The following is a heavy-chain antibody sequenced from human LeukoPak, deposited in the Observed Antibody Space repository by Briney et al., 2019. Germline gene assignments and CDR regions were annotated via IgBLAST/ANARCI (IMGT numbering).Heavy chain of an antibody. CDR3: ASHPTSYSSSWPLDFDY. Sequence: GGSLRLSCAASGFTFSSYAMHWVRQAPGKGLEWVAVISYDGSNKYYADSVKGRFTISRDNSKNTLYLQMNSLRAEDTAVYYCASHPTSYSSSWPLDFDYWGQGTLVTVSS. J-gene: IGHJ4*02. V-gene: IGHV3-30-3*01. CDR2: ISYDGSNK. CDR1: GFTFSSYA. D-gene: IGHD6-13*01.